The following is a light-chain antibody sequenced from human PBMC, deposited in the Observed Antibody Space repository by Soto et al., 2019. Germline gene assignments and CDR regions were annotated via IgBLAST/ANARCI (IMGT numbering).Light chain of an antibody. CDR3: QQSYSTPRT. CDR2: GAS. Sequence: DIQMTQSPSSLSASVGDRVTITCRASQSISSYLNWYQQKPGKAPKLLINGASSLQSGVPSRFSGSGSGTDFTLTINSLQPEDFATYYCQQSYSTPRTFGQGTKLEIK. J-gene: IGKJ2*01. CDR1: QSISSY. V-gene: IGKV1-39*01.